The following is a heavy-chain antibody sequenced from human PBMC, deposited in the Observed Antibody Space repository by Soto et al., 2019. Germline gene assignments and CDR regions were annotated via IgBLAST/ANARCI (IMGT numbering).Heavy chain of an antibody. CDR1: GCSISSGGYY. Sequence: PQTLSLTCTFSGCSISSGGYYWSWIRQHPGKGLEWIGYIYYSGGTYYNPSLKSRVTISVDTSKNQFSLKLSSVTAADTVVYYCAGNAYSSGWYPQGGFDYWGQGTLVTVSS. V-gene: IGHV4-31*03. CDR2: IYYSGGT. D-gene: IGHD6-19*01. J-gene: IGHJ4*02. CDR3: AGNAYSSGWYPQGGFDY.